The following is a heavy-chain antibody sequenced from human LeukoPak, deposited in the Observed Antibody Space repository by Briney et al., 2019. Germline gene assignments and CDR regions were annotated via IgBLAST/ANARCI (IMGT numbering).Heavy chain of an antibody. J-gene: IGHJ4*02. CDR3: ARSGYRRNFDY. V-gene: IGHV1-18*01. CDR2: ISAHNGNI. CDR1: GYTFTSYG. Sequence: GASVKVSCTASGYTFTSYGISWVRQAPGQGLEWMGWISAHNGNINYAQKLQGRVTMTKDTSTNTAYMELRSLTSDDTAVYYCARSGYRRNFDYWGQGTLVTVSS. D-gene: IGHD5-18*01.